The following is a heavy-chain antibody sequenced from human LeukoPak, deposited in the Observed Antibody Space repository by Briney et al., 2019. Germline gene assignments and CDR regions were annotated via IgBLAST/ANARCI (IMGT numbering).Heavy chain of an antibody. CDR2: INSDGSST. CDR1: GFTFSSYW. D-gene: IGHD3-9*01. Sequence: AGGSLRLSCAASGFTFSSYWMHWVRQAPGKGLVWVSRINSDGSSTSYADSVKGRFTISRDNAKNSLYLQMNSLRAEDTAVYYCARELHLPYYDTLTGREYYYYMDVWGKGTTVTVSS. V-gene: IGHV3-74*01. J-gene: IGHJ6*03. CDR3: ARELHLPYYDTLTGREYYYYMDV.